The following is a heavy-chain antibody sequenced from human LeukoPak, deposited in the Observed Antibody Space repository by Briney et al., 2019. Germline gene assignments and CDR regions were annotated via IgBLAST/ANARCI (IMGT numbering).Heavy chain of an antibody. Sequence: EASVKVSCKASGYTFTGYYMHWVRQAPGQGLEWMGWINPNSGGTNYAQKFQGRVTMTRDTSISTAYMELSRLRSDDTAVYYCAAQGTIRSSTSWEVDYWGQGTLVTVSS. D-gene: IGHD2-2*01. CDR2: INPNSGGT. J-gene: IGHJ4*02. CDR3: AAQGTIRSSTSWEVDY. V-gene: IGHV1-2*02. CDR1: GYTFTGYY.